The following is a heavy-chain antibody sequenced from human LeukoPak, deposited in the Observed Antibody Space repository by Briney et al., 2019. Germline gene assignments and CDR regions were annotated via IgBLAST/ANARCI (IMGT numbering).Heavy chain of an antibody. J-gene: IGHJ4*02. CDR2: LYSSGTT. Sequence: SEALSLTCTVSGDSISSGSYYWSWIRQPAGKGLEWIGRLYSSGTTNYNPSLKSRVSMSVDTSKNQFSLMLSSVTAADTAVYYCARVKWELLAGPFEYWGQGTLVTVSS. V-gene: IGHV4-61*02. CDR1: GDSISSGSYY. CDR3: ARVKWELLAGPFEY. D-gene: IGHD1-26*01.